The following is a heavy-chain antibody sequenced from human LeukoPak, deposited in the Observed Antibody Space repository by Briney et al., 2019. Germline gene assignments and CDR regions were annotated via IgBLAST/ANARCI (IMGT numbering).Heavy chain of an antibody. V-gene: IGHV3-13*01. D-gene: IGHD3-22*01. CDR1: GFTFSSYD. J-gene: IGHJ3*02. CDR3: ARRSSGYYHDAFDI. Sequence: GGSLRLSCAASGFTFSSYDMHWVRQAPGKGLEWVSAICTAGDTYYPGSVKGRFTISRENAKNSLYLQMNSLRAGDTAVYYCARRSSGYYHDAFDIWGQGTMVTVSS. CDR2: ICTAGDT.